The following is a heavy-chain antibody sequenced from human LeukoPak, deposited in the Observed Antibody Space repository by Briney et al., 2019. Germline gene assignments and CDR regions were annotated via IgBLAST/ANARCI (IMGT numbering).Heavy chain of an antibody. CDR2: VNPNSGGT. Sequence: GAPVRLSCTPSGHTFTAYDIHWVRQAPGQRLGWRGWVNPNSGGTNYAQHFQGRVTMTRDPSISTAYMEVSRLTSDDTALYYCARGPPTPGWIQVPSFDYWGRGTLVTVSS. V-gene: IGHV1-2*02. CDR1: GHTFTAYD. D-gene: IGHD5-18*01. CDR3: ARGPPTPGWIQVPSFDY. J-gene: IGHJ4*02.